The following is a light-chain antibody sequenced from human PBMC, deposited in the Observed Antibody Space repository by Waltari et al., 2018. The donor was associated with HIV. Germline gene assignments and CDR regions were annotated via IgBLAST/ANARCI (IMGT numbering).Light chain of an antibody. CDR3: QSTDNLGTWV. CDR1: SLTKPS. V-gene: IGLV3-25*03. J-gene: IGLJ3*02. CDR2: KNT. Sequence: SSELAQAPSVSVSPGQTATISCSGNSLTKPSFSWYRLKPGQAPVLVILKNTERPSGIPPRFSGSASGTTVALTITGVQPEDEGLDYCQSTDNLGTWVFGGGTKLTVL.